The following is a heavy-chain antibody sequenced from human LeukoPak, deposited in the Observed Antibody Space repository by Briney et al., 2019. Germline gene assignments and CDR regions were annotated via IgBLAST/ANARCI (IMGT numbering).Heavy chain of an antibody. Sequence: SETLSLTCTVSGGSISSYYWNWIRQPPGKGLEWIGSIYYSGSTNYNPSLKSRVTISVDTSKNQFSLKLTSVTAADTAVYYCARVLGMVRGVIDAFDIWGQGTMVIVSS. CDR3: ARVLGMVRGVIDAFDI. V-gene: IGHV4-59*01. CDR1: GGSISSYY. CDR2: IYYSGST. D-gene: IGHD3-10*01. J-gene: IGHJ3*02.